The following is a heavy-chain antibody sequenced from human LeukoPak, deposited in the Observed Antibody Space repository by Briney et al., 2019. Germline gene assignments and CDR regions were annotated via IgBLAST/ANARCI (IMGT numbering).Heavy chain of an antibody. Sequence: ALVKVSCKASGGTFSSYAISWVRQAPGQGLEWMGGIIPIFGTANYAQKFQGRVTITTDESTSTAYMELSSLRSEDTAVYYCAREGGYNKVIYWGQGTLVTVSS. CDR2: IIPIFGTA. J-gene: IGHJ4*02. CDR1: GGTFSSYA. CDR3: AREGGYNKVIY. V-gene: IGHV1-69*05. D-gene: IGHD5-24*01.